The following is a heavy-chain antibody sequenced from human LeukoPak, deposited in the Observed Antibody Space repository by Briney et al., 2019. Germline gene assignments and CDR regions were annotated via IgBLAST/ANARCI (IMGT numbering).Heavy chain of an antibody. CDR3: ATIYYASGFDP. D-gene: IGHD2-2*01. V-gene: IGHV4-30-2*01. Sequence: SETLSLTCAVSGGSISSGGFSGTWIRQQPGKGLEWIGYISHSGSTYYNPSLKSRVTISVDRSKNQFSLNLSSVTAADTAVYYCATIYYASGFDPWGQGTLVTVSS. J-gene: IGHJ5*02. CDR2: ISHSGST. CDR1: GGSISSGGFS.